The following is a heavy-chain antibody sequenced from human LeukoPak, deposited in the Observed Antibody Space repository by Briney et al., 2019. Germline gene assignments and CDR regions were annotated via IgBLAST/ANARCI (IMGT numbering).Heavy chain of an antibody. D-gene: IGHD6-19*01. Sequence: SVNVSCKASGGTFSSYAISWVRQAPGQGLEWMGGIIPIFGTANYAQKFQGRVTITTDESTSTAYMELSSLRSEDTAVYYCARAGRVLYSSGWVYWGQGTLVTVSS. V-gene: IGHV1-69*05. CDR2: IIPIFGTA. CDR1: GGTFSSYA. J-gene: IGHJ4*02. CDR3: ARAGRVLYSSGWVY.